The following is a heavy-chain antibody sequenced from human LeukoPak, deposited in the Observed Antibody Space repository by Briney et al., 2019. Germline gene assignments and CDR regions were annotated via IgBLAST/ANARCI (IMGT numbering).Heavy chain of an antibody. D-gene: IGHD6-13*01. J-gene: IGHJ5*02. CDR3: ARDLRSTPPQQLVHWFDP. V-gene: IGHV4-61*02. CDR1: GGSTSSGSYY. CDR2: IYTSGST. Sequence: SETLSLTCTVSGGSTSSGSYYWSWIRQPAGKGLEWIGRIYTSGSTNYNPSLKSRVTMSVDTSKNQFSLKLSSVTAADTAVYYCARDLRSTPPQQLVHWFDPWGQGTLVTVSS.